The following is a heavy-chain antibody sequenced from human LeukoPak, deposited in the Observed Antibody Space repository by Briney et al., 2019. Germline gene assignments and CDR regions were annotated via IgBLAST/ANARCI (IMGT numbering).Heavy chain of an antibody. J-gene: IGHJ4*02. CDR2: ISSSRSYI. CDR1: GFTFSSYS. CDR3: ARIGHIVGAGYFDY. Sequence: GGSLRLSCAASGFTFSSYSMNWVRQAPGKGLKWVSSISSSRSYIYYADSVKGRFTISRDNAKNSLYLQRKSVSAEYTAVYYCARIGHIVGAGYFDYWGQGTLVTVSS. V-gene: IGHV3-21*01. D-gene: IGHD1-26*01.